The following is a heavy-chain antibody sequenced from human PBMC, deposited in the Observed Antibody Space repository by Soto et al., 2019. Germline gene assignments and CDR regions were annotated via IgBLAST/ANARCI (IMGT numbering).Heavy chain of an antibody. CDR1: GYTFTHFW. CDR2: IDPSYSSA. CDR3: ARLLGRRPADPTTLASPDFDH. Sequence: PGESLKLSCQTFGYTFTHFWVVWLRQVPGKGLEWMGRIDPSYSSANYSPSFAGHVTFSVDRSLNTAYLQWRNLRASDSAMYYCARLLGRRPADPTTLASPDFDHWGQGTQVTVSS. D-gene: IGHD1-1*01. J-gene: IGHJ4*02. V-gene: IGHV5-10-1*01.